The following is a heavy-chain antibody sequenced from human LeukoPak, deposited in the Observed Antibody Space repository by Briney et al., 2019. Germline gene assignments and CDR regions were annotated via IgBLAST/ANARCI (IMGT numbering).Heavy chain of an antibody. V-gene: IGHV4-59*06. CDR2: IYYSGST. J-gene: IGHJ5*02. CDR1: GGSISSYY. D-gene: IGHD3-3*01. CDR3: ARVQGYDFWSGYLTPFFDP. Sequence: SETLSLTCTVSGGSISSYYWSWIRQPAGKGLEWIGYIYYSGSTYYNPSLKSRVTISVDTSKNQFSLKLSSVTAADTAVYYCARVQGYDFWSGYLTPFFDPWGQGTLVTVSS.